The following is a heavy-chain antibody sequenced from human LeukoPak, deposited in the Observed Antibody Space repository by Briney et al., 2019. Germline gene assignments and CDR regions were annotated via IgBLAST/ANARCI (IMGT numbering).Heavy chain of an antibody. CDR2: VSTYSRDT. CDR3: ARDNWSEFDP. D-gene: IGHD1-20*01. V-gene: IGHV1-18*01. J-gene: IGHJ5*02. CDR1: GYIFSSNG. Sequence: ASVKVSCKASGYIFSSNGISWVRQAPGQGLEWVGWVSTYSRDTNYAQRFQGRVSMTTDTSKNTAYMELRSLRPDDTAVYYCARDNWSEFDPWGQGTLVAVSS.